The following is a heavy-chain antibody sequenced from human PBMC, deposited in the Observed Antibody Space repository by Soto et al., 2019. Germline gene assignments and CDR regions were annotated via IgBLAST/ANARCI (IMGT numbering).Heavy chain of an antibody. Sequence: TGGSLRLSCAASGFTFSSYGMHWVRQAPGKGLEWVAVIWYDGSNKYYADSVKGRFTISRDNSKNTLYLQMNSLRAEDTAVYYCARADSSFSYYFDYWGQGTLVTVSS. CDR2: IWYDGSNK. J-gene: IGHJ4*02. CDR1: GFTFSSYG. CDR3: ARADSSFSYYFDY. D-gene: IGHD6-6*01. V-gene: IGHV3-33*01.